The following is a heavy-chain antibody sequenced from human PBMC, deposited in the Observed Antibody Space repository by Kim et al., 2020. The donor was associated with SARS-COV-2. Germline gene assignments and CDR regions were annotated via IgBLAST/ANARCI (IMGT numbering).Heavy chain of an antibody. V-gene: IGHV4-31*03. CDR3: ASAVEMATILAFDI. Sequence: SETLSLTCTVSGGSISSGGYYWSWIRQHPGKGLEWIGYIYYSGSTYYNPSLKSRVTISVDTSKNQFSLKLSSVTAADTAVYYCASAVEMATILAFDIWGQGTMVTVSS. J-gene: IGHJ3*02. D-gene: IGHD5-12*01. CDR2: IYYSGST. CDR1: GGSISSGGYY.